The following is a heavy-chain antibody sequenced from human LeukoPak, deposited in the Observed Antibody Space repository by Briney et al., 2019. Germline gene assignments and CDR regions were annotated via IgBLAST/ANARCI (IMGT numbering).Heavy chain of an antibody. CDR1: GFTFSSYG. CDR3: ARERRDYGDPLDY. J-gene: IGHJ4*02. V-gene: IGHV3-33*01. Sequence: GGSLRLSCAASGFTFSSYGMHWVRQAPGKGLEWVAVIWYDGSNKYYADSVKGRFTISRDNSKNTLYLQLNNLRAGDTALYYCARERRDYGDPLDYWGPGILVTVSS. D-gene: IGHD4-17*01. CDR2: IWYDGSNK.